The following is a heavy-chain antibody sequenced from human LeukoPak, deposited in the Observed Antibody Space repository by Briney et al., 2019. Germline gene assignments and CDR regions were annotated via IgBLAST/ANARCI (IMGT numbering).Heavy chain of an antibody. D-gene: IGHD4-11*01. CDR1: GGSISSSSYY. CDR2: IYYSGST. Sequence: ASETLSLTWTVSGGSISSSSYYWGWIRQPPGKGLEWIGSIYYSGSTYYNPSLKSRVTISVDTSKNQFSLKLSSVTAADTAVYYCARLPYSNYVDYWGQGTLVTVSS. V-gene: IGHV4-39*07. CDR3: ARLPYSNYVDY. J-gene: IGHJ4*02.